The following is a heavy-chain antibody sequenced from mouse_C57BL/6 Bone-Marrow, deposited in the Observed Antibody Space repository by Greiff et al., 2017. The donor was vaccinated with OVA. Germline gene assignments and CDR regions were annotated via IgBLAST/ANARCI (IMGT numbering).Heavy chain of an antibody. V-gene: IGHV5-16*01. Sequence: EVHLVESAGGLVQPGSSLKLSCTASGFTFSDYYMAWFRQVPEKGLEWVAYINYDGSSTYYLDSLKIRFIISRDNAKNILYLQMSSLKSEDTSTYYCARDGGYYFDYWGQGTTLTVSS. CDR3: ARDGGYYFDY. CDR2: INYDGSST. J-gene: IGHJ2*01. CDR1: GFTFSDYY.